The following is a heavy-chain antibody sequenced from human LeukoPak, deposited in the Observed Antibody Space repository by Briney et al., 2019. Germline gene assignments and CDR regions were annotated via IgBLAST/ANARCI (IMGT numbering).Heavy chain of an antibody. CDR2: ISAYNGNT. D-gene: IGHD2-2*01. Sequence: ASVKVSCKASGYTFTSYDINWVRQATGQGLEWMGWISAYNGNTNYAQKLQGRVTMTTDTSTSTAYMELRSLRSDDTAVYYCARDTFLYCSSTSCFHFDYWGQGTLVTVSS. CDR1: GYTFTSYD. J-gene: IGHJ4*02. CDR3: ARDTFLYCSSTSCFHFDY. V-gene: IGHV1-18*01.